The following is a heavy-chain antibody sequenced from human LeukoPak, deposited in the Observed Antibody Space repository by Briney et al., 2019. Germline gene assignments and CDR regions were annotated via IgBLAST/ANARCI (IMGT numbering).Heavy chain of an antibody. CDR3: ARVKDPGGYYYYYYMDI. Sequence: SETVSLTCTVSGYSISSGYYWGWIRQPPGKGLEWIGSIYHSGSTNYNPSLKSRVTISVDTSKNQFSLKVSSVTAADTAVYYCARVKDPGGYYYYYYMDIWGKGNTVTVSS. J-gene: IGHJ6*03. CDR1: GYSISSGYY. D-gene: IGHD3-16*01. CDR2: IYHSGST. V-gene: IGHV4-38-2*02.